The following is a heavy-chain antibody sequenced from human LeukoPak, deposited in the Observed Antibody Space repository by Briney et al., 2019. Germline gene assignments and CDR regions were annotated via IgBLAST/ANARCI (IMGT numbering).Heavy chain of an antibody. CDR3: ARGYSGYDPFDY. J-gene: IGHJ4*02. CDR1: GGSFSGYY. V-gene: IGHV4-34*01. Sequence: SETLSLTCAVYGGSFSGYYWSWIRQPPGKGLEWIGEINHSGSTNYNPSLKSRVTISLDTSKNQFSLKLSSVTAADTAVYYCARGYSGYDPFDYWGQGTLVTVSS. CDR2: INHSGST. D-gene: IGHD5-12*01.